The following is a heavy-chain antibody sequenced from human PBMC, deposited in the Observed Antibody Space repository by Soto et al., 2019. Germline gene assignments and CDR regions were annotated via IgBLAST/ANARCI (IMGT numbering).Heavy chain of an antibody. Sequence: GGSLRLSCAASGFIFIGYAMHWVRQATGKGLEWVALISYDGSNKYYADSVKGRFTISRDSSKNTMYLQMNSLRAEDTAVFYCARGSGGYSYYGVDVWGQGTTVTVSS. V-gene: IGHV3-30-3*01. J-gene: IGHJ6*02. CDR3: ARGSGGYSYYGVDV. CDR1: GFIFIGYA. D-gene: IGHD3-16*01. CDR2: ISYDGSNK.